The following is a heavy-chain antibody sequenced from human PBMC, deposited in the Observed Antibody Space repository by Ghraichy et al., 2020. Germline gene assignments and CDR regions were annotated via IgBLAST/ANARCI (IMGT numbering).Heavy chain of an antibody. CDR3: ARSTCYGYDY. CDR2: IDNDGRNT. J-gene: IGHJ4*02. V-gene: IGHV3-74*01. Sequence: GGSLRLSCVASGFTFSSHWMHWVRQAPGKGLVWVSHIDNDGRNTNHVDSVKGRFSISRDNAKNTLYLQMNSLRAEDTAVYYCARSTCYGYDYWGQGSLVTVSS. D-gene: IGHD5-18*01. CDR1: GFTFSSHW.